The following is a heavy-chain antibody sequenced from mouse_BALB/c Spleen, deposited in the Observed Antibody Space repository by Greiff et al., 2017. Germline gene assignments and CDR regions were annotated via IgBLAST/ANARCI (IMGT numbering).Heavy chain of an antibody. Sequence: EVKLVESGGGLVQPGGSLKLSCAASGFTFSSYTMSWVRQTPEKRLEWVAYISNGGGSTYYPDTVKGRFTISRDNAKNTLYLQMSSLKSEDTAMYYCAKIQGYFDVWGAGTTVTVSS. V-gene: IGHV5-12-2*01. CDR3: AKIQGYFDV. CDR1: GFTFSSYT. J-gene: IGHJ1*01. CDR2: ISNGGGST.